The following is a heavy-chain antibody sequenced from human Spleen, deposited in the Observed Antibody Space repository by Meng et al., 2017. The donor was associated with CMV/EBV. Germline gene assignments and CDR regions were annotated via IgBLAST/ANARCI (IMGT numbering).Heavy chain of an antibody. V-gene: IGHV4-34*01. J-gene: IGHJ4*02. CDR3: ARGLTPKGY. Sequence: ESLKISCAVFGGSLSDYYWSWIRQPPGKGLEWIGEINHSGGTNFNPSFKGRTAMSVDTSKNQFSLRLTSVTSADTAVYYCARGLTPKGYWGQGTLVTVSS. CDR1: GGSLSDYY. D-gene: IGHD2-15*01. CDR2: INHSGGT.